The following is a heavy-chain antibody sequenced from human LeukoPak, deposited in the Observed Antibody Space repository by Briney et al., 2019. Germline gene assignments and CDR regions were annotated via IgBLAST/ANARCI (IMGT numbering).Heavy chain of an antibody. J-gene: IGHJ4*02. CDR2: INPDSSDT. CDR3: VKVAAGLLGS. Sequence: ASVKVSCKASGYTFTGYYMHWVRQAPGQGLEWMAWINPDSSDTKYAQKFEGRVTVTTDTSISTAYMELSRLRSDDTAVYYCVKVAAGLLGSWGQGTLVTVSS. D-gene: IGHD6-13*01. V-gene: IGHV1-2*02. CDR1: GYTFTGYY.